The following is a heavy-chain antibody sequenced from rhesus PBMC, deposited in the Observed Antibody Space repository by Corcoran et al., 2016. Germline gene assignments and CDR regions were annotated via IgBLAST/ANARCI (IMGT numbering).Heavy chain of an antibody. CDR3: VLDSLITKSAGDY. Sequence: QVRLQESGPGLVKPSETLSLNCDVSGVSITNNWWSWIRRPPGKGLEWIGEINGNGDTFYRNPSLESRVTISTDASKNQLSLKLRFVSAADTAVYYCVLDSLITKSAGDYWGQGTLVTVSS. CDR1: GVSITNNW. V-gene: IGHV4-80*01. D-gene: IGHD4-11*01. J-gene: IGHJ4*01. CDR2: INGNGDTF.